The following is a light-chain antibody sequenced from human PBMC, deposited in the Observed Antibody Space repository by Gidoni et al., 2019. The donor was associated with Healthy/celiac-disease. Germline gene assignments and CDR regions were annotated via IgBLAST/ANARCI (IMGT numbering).Light chain of an antibody. J-gene: IGLJ2*01. Sequence: ISCSGSSSNIGNNYVSWYQQLPGTAPKLLIYDNNKRPSGIPDRFSGSKSGTSATLGITGLQTGDEADYYCGTWDSSLSAGVFGGGTKLTVL. V-gene: IGLV1-51*01. CDR1: SSNIGNNY. CDR2: DNN. CDR3: GTWDSSLSAGV.